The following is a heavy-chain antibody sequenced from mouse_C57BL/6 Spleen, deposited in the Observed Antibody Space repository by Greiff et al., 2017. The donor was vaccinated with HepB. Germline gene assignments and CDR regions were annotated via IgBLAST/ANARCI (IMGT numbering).Heavy chain of an antibody. CDR3: ARGHYYGSSYARWYFDV. V-gene: IGHV3-6*01. J-gene: IGHJ1*03. Sequence: VQLKESGPGLVKPSQSLSLTCSVTGYSITSGYYWNWIRQFPGNKLEWMGYISYDGSNNYNPSLKNRISITRDTSKNQFFLKLNSVTTEDTATYYCARGHYYGSSYARWYFDVWGTGTTVTVSS. D-gene: IGHD1-1*01. CDR2: ISYDGSN. CDR1: GYSITSGYY.